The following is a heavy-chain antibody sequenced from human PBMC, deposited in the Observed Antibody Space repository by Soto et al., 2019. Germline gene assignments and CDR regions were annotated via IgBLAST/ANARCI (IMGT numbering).Heavy chain of an antibody. J-gene: IGHJ6*02. V-gene: IGHV1-8*01. CDR3: PIRSSGFSGDMDV. CDR2: MNPNSGNT. D-gene: IGHD6-25*01. Sequence: QVQLVQSGAEVKKPGASVKVSCKASGYAFTSYDVNWVRQATGQGLEWMGWMNPNSGNTGYAQKFQGRVTMTRNTSTNTAYMELSSLRSEDTAVYYFPIRSSGFSGDMDVWGQGTTVTVSS. CDR1: GYAFTSYD.